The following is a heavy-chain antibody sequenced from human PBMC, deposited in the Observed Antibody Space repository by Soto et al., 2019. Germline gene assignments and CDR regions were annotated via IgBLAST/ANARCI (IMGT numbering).Heavy chain of an antibody. V-gene: IGHV3-30*03. CDR3: TGEVASGY. Sequence: QVQLVESGGGVVQPGRSLRLSCAGSGFTVSTYGMHWVRQAPGKGLEWVAVISRDGGTKYYADSVKGRFTISRDNSRNTLFVEMTSLRGEDMAVSYCTGEVASGYWGQGTLVTVSS. D-gene: IGHD2-8*02. CDR1: GFTVSTYG. J-gene: IGHJ4*02. CDR2: ISRDGGTK.